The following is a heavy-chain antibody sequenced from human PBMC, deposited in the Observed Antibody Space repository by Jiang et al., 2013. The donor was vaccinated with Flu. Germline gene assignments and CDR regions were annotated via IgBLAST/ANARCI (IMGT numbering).Heavy chain of an antibody. Sequence: KPTQTLTLTCTFSGFSLSTSEVGVGWVRQPPGKALEWLALIYWDDDKRYNPSLKNRLTITKDTSKNHVVLTMTNMDPVDIATYYCAGVVINLTFDYWGPGILVTVSS. V-gene: IGHV2-5*02. CDR1: GFSLSTSEVG. CDR3: AGVVINLTFDY. J-gene: IGHJ4*02. CDR2: IYWDDDK. D-gene: IGHD3-3*01.